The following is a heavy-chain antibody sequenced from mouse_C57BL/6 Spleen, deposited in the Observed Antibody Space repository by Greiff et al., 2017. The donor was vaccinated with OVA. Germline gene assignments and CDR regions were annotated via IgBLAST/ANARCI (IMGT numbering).Heavy chain of an antibody. J-gene: IGHJ1*03. V-gene: IGHV2-9-1*01. CDR1: GFSLTSYA. Sequence: QVQLKESGPGLVAPSQSLSITCTVSGFSLTSYAISWVRQPPGKGLAWLGVIWTGGGTHYNSAPKSRLSISKDNSKSPVFVKMNSLQTDDTAMFYCARNFYGRYWCFEVWGTGTTGTVSS. CDR3: ARNFYGRYWCFEV. D-gene: IGHD1-1*01. CDR2: IWTGGGT.